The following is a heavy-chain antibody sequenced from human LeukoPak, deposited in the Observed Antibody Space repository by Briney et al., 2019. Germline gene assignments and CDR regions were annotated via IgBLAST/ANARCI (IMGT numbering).Heavy chain of an antibody. CDR3: ARGGYSYGAKLYYFDY. J-gene: IGHJ4*02. CDR1: GGTFSSYA. V-gene: IGHV1-69*05. D-gene: IGHD5-18*01. Sequence: GASVKVSCKASGGTFSSYAISWVRQAPGQGLEWMGRIIPIFGTANYAQKFQGRVTITTDESTSTAYMELSSLRSEDTAVYYCARGGYSYGAKLYYFDYWGQGTLVTVSS. CDR2: IIPIFGTA.